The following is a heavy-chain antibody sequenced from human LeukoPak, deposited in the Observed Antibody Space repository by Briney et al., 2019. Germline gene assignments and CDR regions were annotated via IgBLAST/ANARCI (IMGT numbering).Heavy chain of an antibody. D-gene: IGHD1-26*01. CDR3: ARYSGSYHTYFDS. V-gene: IGHV1-46*01. CDR2: INPSGGIT. J-gene: IGHJ4*02. Sequence: GASVKASCKASGYTFSSYYIHWVREAPGQGLEWMGIINPSGGITTYAQKFEGRVTMTRDTSKSTVDMKLSRLRSEDTAVYYCARYSGSYHTYFDSWGQGTLVTVSS. CDR1: GYTFSSYY.